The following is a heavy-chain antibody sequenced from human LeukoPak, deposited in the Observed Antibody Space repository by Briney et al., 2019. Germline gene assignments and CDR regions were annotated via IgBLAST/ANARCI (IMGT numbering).Heavy chain of an antibody. Sequence: SVKVSCKASGGTFSSYAISWVRQAPGQGLEWMGGIIPIFGTANYAQKFQGRVTITADESTSTAYMELSSLRSEDTAVYYCARGGDGSHRRYYYDSSGQHYWGQGTLVTVSS. CDR2: IIPIFGTA. J-gene: IGHJ4*02. CDR1: GGTFSSYA. CDR3: ARGGDGSHRRYYYDSSGQHY. V-gene: IGHV1-69*13. D-gene: IGHD3-22*01.